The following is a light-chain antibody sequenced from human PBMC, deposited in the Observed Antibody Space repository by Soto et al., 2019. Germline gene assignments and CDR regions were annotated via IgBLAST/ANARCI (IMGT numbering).Light chain of an antibody. CDR1: QSVSSY. CDR2: DAS. J-gene: IGKJ2*01. V-gene: IGKV3-11*01. CDR3: QQRSNWYT. Sequence: EIVLTQSPATLSLSPGERATLSCRASQSVSSYLAGYQQKPGQAPRLLIDDASNRATGIPARFSGSGSGTDFTLTISSLEPEDFAVYYCQQRSNWYTFGQGTKLESK.